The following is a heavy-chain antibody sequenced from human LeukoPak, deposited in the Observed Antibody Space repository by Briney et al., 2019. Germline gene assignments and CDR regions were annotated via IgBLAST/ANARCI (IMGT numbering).Heavy chain of an antibody. CDR2: IKQDGSEK. CDR3: AVKSRAYYFDY. V-gene: IGHV3-7*01. J-gene: IGHJ4*02. CDR1: GFTFSSYA. D-gene: IGHD3-10*01. Sequence: TGGSLRLSCAASGFTFSSYAMSWVRQAPGKGLEWVANIKQDGSEKYYVDSVKGRFTISRDNAKNSLYLQMNSLRAEDTAVYYCAVKSRAYYFDYWGQGTLVTVSS.